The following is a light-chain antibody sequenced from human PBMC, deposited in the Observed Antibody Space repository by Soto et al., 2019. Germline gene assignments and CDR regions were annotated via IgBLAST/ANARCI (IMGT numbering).Light chain of an antibody. CDR1: QSVLYSSNNKNY. CDR2: WAS. CDR3: QQYYSTPHLT. Sequence: DIVMTQSPDSLAVSLGERATINCKSSQSVLYSSNNKNYLAWYQQKPGQPPKLLIYWASTRESGVPHRFSGSGSGTDFTLPISSLQAEDVAVSYCQQYYSTPHLTFGGGTKVEIK. V-gene: IGKV4-1*01. J-gene: IGKJ4*01.